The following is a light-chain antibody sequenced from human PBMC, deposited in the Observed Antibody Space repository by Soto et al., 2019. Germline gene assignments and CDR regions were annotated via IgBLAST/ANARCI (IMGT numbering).Light chain of an antibody. CDR3: PQLFTYPPS. CDR1: QGISNW. Sequence: DIQMTQSPSTLSASIGDTVTVACRASQGISNWLAWYQQKPGKAPKLLIFHASSLQGGVPSRFSGSGSGTDFTLTVSSLQPEDLATYYCPQLFTYPPSFGPGTKVDIK. CDR2: HAS. V-gene: IGKV1-5*01. J-gene: IGKJ3*01.